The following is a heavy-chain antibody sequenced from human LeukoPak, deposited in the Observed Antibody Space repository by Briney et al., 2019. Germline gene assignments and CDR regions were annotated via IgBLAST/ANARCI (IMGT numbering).Heavy chain of an antibody. CDR3: ARHYYGSGSFDY. CDR1: GFSLSTSGMC. V-gene: IGHV2-70*11. CDR2: IDWDDDR. Sequence: SGPALVKPTQTLTLTCTFSGFSLSTSGMCVTWIRQPPGKALEWLARIDWDDDRYYSTSLKTRLTISKDTSKNQVVLTMTNMDPVDTATYFCARHYYGSGSFDYWGQGTLVTVSS. D-gene: IGHD3-10*01. J-gene: IGHJ4*02.